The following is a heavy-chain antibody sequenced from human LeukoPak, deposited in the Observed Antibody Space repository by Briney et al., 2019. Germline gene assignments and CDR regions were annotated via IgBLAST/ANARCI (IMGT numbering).Heavy chain of an antibody. CDR3: ASPPSGDGGSFEY. D-gene: IGHD3-10*01. CDR2: IVPMFNTT. Sequence: SVKVSRKASGGTXSTYAISWVRQAPGQGLEWMGGIVPMFNTTNYAQKYQGRVTITSDESTSTAYMELSSLRSDDTAVYYCASPPSGDGGSFEYWGQGTLVTVSS. J-gene: IGHJ4*02. CDR1: GGTXSTYA. V-gene: IGHV1-69*01.